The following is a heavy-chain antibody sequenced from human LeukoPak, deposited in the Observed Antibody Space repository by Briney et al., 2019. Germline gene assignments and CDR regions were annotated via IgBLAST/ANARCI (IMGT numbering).Heavy chain of an antibody. D-gene: IGHD3-10*01. CDR1: GYTFTRYG. Sequence: PRASVKVSCKSSGYTFTRYGITWVRQAPGQGLEWMGWINTYNGNTNYAQKLQGRVTITRDTSTSTVYMELRSLRSDDTAVYYCARQSDVRTRRGDDAFDIWGQGTMVTVSS. CDR2: INTYNGNT. V-gene: IGHV1-18*01. CDR3: ARQSDVRTRRGDDAFDI. J-gene: IGHJ3*02.